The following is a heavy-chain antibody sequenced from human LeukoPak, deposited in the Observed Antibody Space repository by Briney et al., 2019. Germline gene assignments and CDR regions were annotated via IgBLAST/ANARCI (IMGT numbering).Heavy chain of an antibody. CDR1: GFTFSSYW. J-gene: IGHJ4*02. V-gene: IGHV3-7*01. Sequence: PGGSLRLSCAASGFTFSSYWMSWVRQAPGKGLEWVANIKQDGSEKYYVDSVKGRFTISRDNAKNSLYLQMNSLRAEDTAVYYCARVSPNTVTTLQYDYWGQGTLVTVSS. D-gene: IGHD4-17*01. CDR3: ARVSPNTVTTLQYDY. CDR2: IKQDGSEK.